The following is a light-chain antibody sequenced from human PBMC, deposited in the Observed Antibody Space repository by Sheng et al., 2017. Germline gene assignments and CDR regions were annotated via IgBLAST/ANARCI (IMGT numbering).Light chain of an antibody. CDR3: QQYDFSPLT. Sequence: AIQLTQSPSSLSTSVGDRVTITCRASQGISSYLAWYQQKPGKAPKLLIYKASSLESGVPSRFSGSGSGTEFTLTISSLQPDDFATYYCQQYDFSPLTFGGGTRVEVK. CDR2: KAS. V-gene: IGKV1-13*02. CDR1: QGISSY. J-gene: IGKJ4*01.